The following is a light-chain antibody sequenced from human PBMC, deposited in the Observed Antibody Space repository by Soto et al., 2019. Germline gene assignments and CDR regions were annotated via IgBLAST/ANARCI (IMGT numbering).Light chain of an antibody. J-gene: IGLJ2*01. CDR3: SSYTSSSTLEV. V-gene: IGLV2-14*01. Sequence: QSALTQPASVSGSPGQSITISCTGTSSDVGGYNYVSWYQQHPGKAPKLMIFDVTYRPSGVSNHFSGSKSGNTASLTISGLQPEDEADYYCSSYTSSSTLEVFGGGTKLTVL. CDR2: DVT. CDR1: SSDVGGYNY.